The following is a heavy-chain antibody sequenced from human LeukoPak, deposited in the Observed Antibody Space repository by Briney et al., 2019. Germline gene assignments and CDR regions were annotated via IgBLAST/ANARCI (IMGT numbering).Heavy chain of an antibody. J-gene: IGHJ5*02. V-gene: IGHV1-18*01. CDR2: ISAYNGNT. CDR3: ARTSSNRLYNWFDP. Sequence: ASVKVSCKTSGYTFTYYVISWVRQAPGQGLEWMGWISAYNGNTNYAQKLQGRVTMTIDTSTSTAYMELRSLRSDDTAVYYCARTSSNRLYNWFDPWGQGTLVTVSS. CDR1: GYTFTYYV. D-gene: IGHD1-14*01.